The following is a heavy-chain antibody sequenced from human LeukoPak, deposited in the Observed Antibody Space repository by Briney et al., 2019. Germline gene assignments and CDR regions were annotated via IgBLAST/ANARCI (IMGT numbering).Heavy chain of an antibody. D-gene: IGHD4-17*01. V-gene: IGHV3-23*01. CDR1: GFTFSSYG. Sequence: GGSLRLSCAASGFTFSSYGMSWVRQAPGKGLEWVSAISGSGGSTYYADSVKGRFTISRDNSKNTLYLQMNSLRAEDTAVYYCAKDTLRRGTTVTPWGYWGQGTLVTVSS. J-gene: IGHJ4*02. CDR2: ISGSGGST. CDR3: AKDTLRRGTTVTPWGY.